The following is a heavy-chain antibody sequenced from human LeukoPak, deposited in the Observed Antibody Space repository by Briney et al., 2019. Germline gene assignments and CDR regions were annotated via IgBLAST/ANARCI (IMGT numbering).Heavy chain of an antibody. D-gene: IGHD5-12*01. CDR2: FGYGGST. J-gene: IGHJ5*02. V-gene: IGHV4-39*07. CDR3: ARDLRFNWFDP. Sequence: NSSETLSLTCTVSGGSISSSSYYWGWIRQAPGKGLEWIGSFGYGGSTYYNPSLKSRVTISVDTSKNQFSLKLSSVTAADTAVYYCARDLRFNWFDPWGQGTLVTVSS. CDR1: GGSISSSSYY.